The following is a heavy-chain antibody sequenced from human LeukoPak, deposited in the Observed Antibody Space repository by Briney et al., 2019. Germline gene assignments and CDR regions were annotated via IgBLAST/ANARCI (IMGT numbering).Heavy chain of an antibody. Sequence: PSETLSLTCAVYGGSFSGYYWSWIRQPPGKGLEWIGEINHSGSTNYNPSLKSRVTISVDTSKNQFSLKLSSVTAADTAVYYCARGGVGVLYYVSSGYPKPFDYWGQGTLVTVSS. J-gene: IGHJ4*02. CDR1: GGSFSGYY. CDR2: INHSGST. CDR3: ARGGVGVLYYVSSGYPKPFDY. D-gene: IGHD3-22*01. V-gene: IGHV4-34*01.